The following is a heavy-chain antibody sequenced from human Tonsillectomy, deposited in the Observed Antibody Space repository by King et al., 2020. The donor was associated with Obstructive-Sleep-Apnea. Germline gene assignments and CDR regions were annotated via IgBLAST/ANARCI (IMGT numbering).Heavy chain of an antibody. Sequence: VQLQESGPGLVKPSETLSLTCTVSGVSISPYLWSWIRQSPGKGLEYIGYIFNSGTTNYNPSLKGRVTISVDTSKSQFSLRLSSVTAADTAMYYCARLPYLATGY. CDR1: GVSISPYL. CDR2: IFNSGTT. V-gene: IGHV4-4*09. CDR3: ARLPYLATGY. J-gene: IGHJ4*03.